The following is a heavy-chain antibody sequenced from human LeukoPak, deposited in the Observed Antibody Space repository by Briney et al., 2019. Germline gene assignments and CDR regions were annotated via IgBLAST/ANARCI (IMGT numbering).Heavy chain of an antibody. Sequence: GGSLRLSCAASGFSFSRYGFNWVRQAPGKGLECVAYISDSGSRIYYLESVKGRFTISRGNAKKSLYLQLNSLRAEDTALYYCTRGDYMDVWGKGTTVTVSS. J-gene: IGHJ6*03. CDR1: GFSFSRYG. V-gene: IGHV3-48*03. CDR3: TRGDYMDV. CDR2: ISDSGSRI.